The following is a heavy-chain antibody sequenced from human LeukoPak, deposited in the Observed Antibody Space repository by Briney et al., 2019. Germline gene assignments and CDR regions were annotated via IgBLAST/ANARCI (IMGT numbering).Heavy chain of an antibody. V-gene: IGHV4-30-2*02. J-gene: IGHJ3*02. CDR3: ARTRWLNGIAVIRGAFDI. Sequence: SETLSLTCAVSGGSISSGGYSWSWIRQPPGKGLEWIGYIYHSGSTYYNPSLKSRVTISVDRSKNQFSLKLSSVTAADTAVYYCARTRWLNGIAVIRGAFDIWGQGTMVTVSS. CDR1: GGSISSGGYS. CDR2: IYHSGST. D-gene: IGHD6-19*01.